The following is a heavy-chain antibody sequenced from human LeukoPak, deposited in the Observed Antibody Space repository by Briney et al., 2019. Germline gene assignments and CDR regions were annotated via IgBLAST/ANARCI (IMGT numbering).Heavy chain of an antibody. CDR1: NGFDSYY. CDR2: ITYRGSG. Sequence: PSETLSLTCAVYNGFDSYYMTIVRQPPGKGLEWVGEITYRGSGNYNPSLKGRATISINVSQRQFSLSLRSVTAADTAVYYCARGSRISMFGVPHMRGSFDIWGQGTMVTVSS. D-gene: IGHD3-3*01. CDR3: ARGSRISMFGVPHMRGSFDI. V-gene: IGHV4-34*01. J-gene: IGHJ3*02.